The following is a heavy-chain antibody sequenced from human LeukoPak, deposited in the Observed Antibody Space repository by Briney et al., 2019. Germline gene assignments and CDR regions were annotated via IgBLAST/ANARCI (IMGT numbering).Heavy chain of an antibody. V-gene: IGHV3-30*18. CDR1: GFTFSSYG. Sequence: PSGGSLRLSCAASGFTFSSYGMHWVRQAPGKGLEWVAVISYDGSNKYYEDSMKGRFSISRDNSKNTLYLQMHSLRADDTAVYYCAKDWARYDWLNFFDYWGQGTLVTVSS. D-gene: IGHD3-16*01. CDR3: AKDWARYDWLNFFDY. CDR2: ISYDGSNK. J-gene: IGHJ4*02.